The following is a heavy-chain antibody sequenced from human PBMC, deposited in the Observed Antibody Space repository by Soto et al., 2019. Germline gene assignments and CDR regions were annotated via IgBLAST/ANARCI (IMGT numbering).Heavy chain of an antibody. Sequence: SETPSLTCTVSGGSISSGGYSWSWIRQPPGKGLEWIGYIYHSGSTYYNPSLKSRVTISVDRSKNQFSLKLSSVTAADTAVYYCAREVGDYGPEVRDSGYFDYWGQGTLVTVSS. V-gene: IGHV4-30-2*01. D-gene: IGHD4-17*01. CDR2: IYHSGST. J-gene: IGHJ4*02. CDR1: GGSISSGGYS. CDR3: AREVGDYGPEVRDSGYFDY.